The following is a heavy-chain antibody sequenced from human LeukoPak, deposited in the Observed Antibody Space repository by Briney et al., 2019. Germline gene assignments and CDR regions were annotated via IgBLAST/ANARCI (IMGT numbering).Heavy chain of an antibody. V-gene: IGHV3-30*18. CDR1: GFTFSSYA. Sequence: PGGSLRLSCAASGFTFSSYAMSWVRQAPGKGLEWVAVTSYDGSNKYYGDSVRGRFTVSRDNSKNTLYLQMNSLRAEDTAVYYCAKARTRWALAAVAFDYWGQGALVTVSS. CDR2: TSYDGSNK. CDR3: AKARTRWALAAVAFDY. J-gene: IGHJ4*02. D-gene: IGHD6-19*01.